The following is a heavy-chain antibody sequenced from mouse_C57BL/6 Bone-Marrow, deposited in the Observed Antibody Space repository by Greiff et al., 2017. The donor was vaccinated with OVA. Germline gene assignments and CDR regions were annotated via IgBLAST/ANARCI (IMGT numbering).Heavy chain of an antibody. CDR2: ISYDGSN. D-gene: IGHD1-1*01. V-gene: IGHV3-6*01. CDR1: GYSITSGYY. CDR3: ARLLLRCFDF. Sequence: EVQLQESGPGLVKPSQSLSLTCSVTGYSITSGYYWNWIRQFPGNKLEWMGYISYDGSNNYNPSLKNRISITRDTSKNQFFLKLNSVTTEDTATYYCARLLLRCFDFWGTGTTVTVSS. J-gene: IGHJ1*03.